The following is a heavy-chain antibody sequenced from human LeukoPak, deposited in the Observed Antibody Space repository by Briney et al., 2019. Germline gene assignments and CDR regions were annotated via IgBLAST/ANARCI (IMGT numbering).Heavy chain of an antibody. CDR3: ARVPSLYGDYYFDY. CDR1: GGSISSYY. D-gene: IGHD4-17*01. V-gene: IGHV4-59*01. CDR2: IYYSGST. Sequence: NPSETLSLTCTVSGGSISSYYWSWIRQPPGKGLEWIGYIYYSGSTNYNPSLKSRVTISVDTSMNQFSLKLSSVTAADTAVYYCARVPSLYGDYYFDYWGQGTLVTVSS. J-gene: IGHJ4*02.